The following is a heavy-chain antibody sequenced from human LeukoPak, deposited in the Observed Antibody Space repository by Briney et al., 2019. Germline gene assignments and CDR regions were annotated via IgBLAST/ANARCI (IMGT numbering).Heavy chain of an antibody. J-gene: IGHJ4*02. CDR3: ARGNSNFDY. CDR2: LNWNGGST. CDR1: GSTFDDYG. V-gene: IGHV3-20*04. Sequence: GGSLRLSCAASGSTFDDYGMSWVRQAPGKGLEWVSGLNWNGGSTGYADSVKGRFTISRDNAKNSLYLQMNSLRAEDTALYYCARGNSNFDYWGQGTLVTVSS. D-gene: IGHD4-11*01.